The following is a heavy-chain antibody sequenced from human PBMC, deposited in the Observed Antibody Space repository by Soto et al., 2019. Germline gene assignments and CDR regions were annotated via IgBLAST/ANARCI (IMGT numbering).Heavy chain of an antibody. CDR2: IRSKAYGGTT. D-gene: IGHD2-15*01. CDR1: GLPFGDYA. J-gene: IGHJ4*02. V-gene: IGHV3-49*04. Sequence: HPGVSLRLSFTASGLPFGDYAMSWVRQAPGKGLEWVGFIRSKAYGGTTEYAASVKGRFTISRDDSKSIAYLQMNSLKTEDTAVYYCTRESTGGWDIYYFDYWGQGTLVTVSS. CDR3: TRESTGGWDIYYFDY.